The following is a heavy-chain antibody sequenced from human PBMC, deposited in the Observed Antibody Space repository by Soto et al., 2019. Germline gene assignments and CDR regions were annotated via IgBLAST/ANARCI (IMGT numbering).Heavy chain of an antibody. CDR2: MNPNSANT. CDR1: GYTFTSYD. CDR3: ARASYCSSPSCLNSWFDP. Sequence: ASVKVSCKASGYTFTSYDINWVRQATGQGLEWMGWMNPNSANTGYAQKFQGRITMTRNTSISTAYMELSSLRSEDTAVYYCARASYCSSPSCLNSWFDPWGQGTLVTVSS. D-gene: IGHD2-2*01. V-gene: IGHV1-8*01. J-gene: IGHJ5*02.